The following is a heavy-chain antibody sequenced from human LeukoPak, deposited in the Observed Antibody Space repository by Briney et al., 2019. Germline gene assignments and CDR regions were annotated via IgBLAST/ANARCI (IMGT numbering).Heavy chain of an antibody. CDR2: ITASGDST. CDR1: GFPFSSYP. Sequence: PGGSLRLSCAGSGFPFSSYPISWVRQPPGKGLEWVSAITASGDSTYSADSVKGRFTISRDNAKNSLYLQMDSLRAEDTAVYYCARDLTGGAVTDTPGWYFDLWGRGTLVTVSS. CDR3: ARDLTGGAVTDTPGWYFDL. V-gene: IGHV3-23*01. J-gene: IGHJ2*01. D-gene: IGHD6-19*01.